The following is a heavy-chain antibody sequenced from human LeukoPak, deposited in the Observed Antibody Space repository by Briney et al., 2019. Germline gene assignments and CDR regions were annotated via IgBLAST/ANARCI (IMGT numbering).Heavy chain of an antibody. CDR2: ISYDGSNK. Sequence: GGSLRLSCAASGFTFSSYAMHWVRQAPGKGLEWVAVISYDGSNKYYADSVKGRFTISRDNSKNTLYLQMNSLRAEDTAVYYCARSEGVVAMGALWDYWGQGTLVTVSS. J-gene: IGHJ4*02. CDR1: GFTFSSYA. CDR3: ARSEGVVAMGALWDY. D-gene: IGHD3-22*01. V-gene: IGHV3-30-3*01.